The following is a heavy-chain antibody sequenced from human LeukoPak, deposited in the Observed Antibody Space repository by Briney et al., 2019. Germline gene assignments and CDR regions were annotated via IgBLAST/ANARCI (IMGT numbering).Heavy chain of an antibody. J-gene: IGHJ4*02. V-gene: IGHV3-73*01. D-gene: IGHD1-20*01. CDR2: IRTKLRNYAT. Sequence: PGGSLRLSCATSGFIFSGSVIHWVRQASGRGLGWVGRIRTKLRNYATAYAASVKGRFTISRDDSGDTAYLQMNSLKTEDTAVYYCTTYISGHYWGQGTLVTVSS. CDR3: TTYISGHY. CDR1: GFIFSGSV.